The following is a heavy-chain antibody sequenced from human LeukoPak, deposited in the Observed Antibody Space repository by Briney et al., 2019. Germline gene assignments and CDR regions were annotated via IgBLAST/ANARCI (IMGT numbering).Heavy chain of an antibody. V-gene: IGHV3-30*03. CDR1: GFTFSNYG. D-gene: IGHD4-11*01. CDR2: ISYDGSNK. Sequence: GGSLRLSCAASGFTFSNYGMHWVRQAPGKGLEWVAVISYDGSNKYYADSVKGRFTISRDNSKNTLFLQMSSLRAEDTAVYSCARDDYTQYYFDYWGQGTLVTVSS. J-gene: IGHJ4*02. CDR3: ARDDYTQYYFDY.